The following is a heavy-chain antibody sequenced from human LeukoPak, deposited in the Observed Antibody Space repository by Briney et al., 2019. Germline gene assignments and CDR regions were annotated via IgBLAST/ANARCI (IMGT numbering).Heavy chain of an antibody. CDR1: GGSFSGYY. D-gene: IGHD3-10*01. J-gene: IGHJ4*02. CDR2: INHSGST. V-gene: IGHV4-34*01. Sequence: PSETLSLTCAVYGGSFSGYYWSWIRQPPGKGLEWIGEINHSGSTDYNPSPKSRVTISVDTSKNQFSLKLSSVTAADTAVYYCRFGELGISYFDYWGQGTLVTVSS. CDR3: RFGELGISYFDY.